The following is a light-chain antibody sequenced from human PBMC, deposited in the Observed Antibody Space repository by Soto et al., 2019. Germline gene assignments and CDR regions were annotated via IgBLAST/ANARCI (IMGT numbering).Light chain of an antibody. J-gene: IGLJ3*02. CDR2: RNN. Sequence: QSVLTQPPSASGTPGQRVTISCSGSSSNIGSNYVYWYQQLPGTAPKLLLYRNNQRPSGVPDRFSGSKSGTSASLAISGLGCEDECDYYCGAWDDSLRGWVFGGGTKVTVL. CDR1: SSNIGSNY. CDR3: GAWDDSLRGWV. V-gene: IGLV1-47*01.